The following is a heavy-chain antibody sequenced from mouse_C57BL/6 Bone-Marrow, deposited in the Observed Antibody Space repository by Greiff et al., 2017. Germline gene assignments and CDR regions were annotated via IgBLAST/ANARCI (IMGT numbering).Heavy chain of an antibody. D-gene: IGHD1-1*01. CDR1: GFSLTSYG. CDR3: AKRDYYGRSYDWYFDV. Sequence: QVQLKQSGPGLVQPSQSLSITCTVSGFSLTSYGVHWVRQSPGKGLEWLGVIWRGGSTDYNAAFMSRLSITKDNSKSQVFFKMNSLQADDTAIYYCAKRDYYGRSYDWYFDVWGTGTTVTVSS. CDR2: IWRGGST. J-gene: IGHJ1*03. V-gene: IGHV2-5*01.